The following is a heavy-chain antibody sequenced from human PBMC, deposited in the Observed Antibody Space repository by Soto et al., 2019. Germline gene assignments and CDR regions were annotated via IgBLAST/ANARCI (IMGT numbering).Heavy chain of an antibody. V-gene: IGHV1-18*01. J-gene: IGHJ4*02. Sequence: QVQLVQSGAEVKKPGASVKVSCKASGYTFTNHGISWVRKDPGQGLEWLGWISGQNVNTKYAQRLKGRVTMTTDTSTSTAYMELRSLKSDDTAVYYCARDLYPLAYYFDYWGQGTLVTVSS. CDR2: ISGQNVNT. CDR3: ARDLYPLAYYFDY. CDR1: GYTFTNHG.